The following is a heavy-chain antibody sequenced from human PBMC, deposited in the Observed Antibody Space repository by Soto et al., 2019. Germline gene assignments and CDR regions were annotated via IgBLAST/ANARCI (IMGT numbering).Heavy chain of an antibody. Sequence: GGSLRLSCAASGFTFSNAWMSWVRQAPGKGLEWVGRIESKIDGGTTVYAAPVKGRFTISRDASKNLLYLQMNSLKTDDTAVYFCTTYRCGGDCYSSRSFDYWGQGTLVTVSS. V-gene: IGHV3-15*04. CDR1: GFTFSNAW. CDR2: IESKIDGGTT. D-gene: IGHD2-21*02. J-gene: IGHJ4*02. CDR3: TTYRCGGDCYSSRSFDY.